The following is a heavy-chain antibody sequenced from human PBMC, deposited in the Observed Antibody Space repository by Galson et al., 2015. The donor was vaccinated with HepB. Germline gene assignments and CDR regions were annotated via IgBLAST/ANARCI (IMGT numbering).Heavy chain of an antibody. V-gene: IGHV1-24*01. Sequence: SVKVSCKVSGYTLTELSMHWVRQAPGKGLEWMGGFDPEDGETIYAQKFQGRVTMTEDTSTDTAYMELSSLRSEDTAVYYCATPRLTKNVLRFLEWSIDAFDIWGQGTMVTVSS. CDR2: FDPEDGET. D-gene: IGHD3-3*01. J-gene: IGHJ3*02. CDR1: GYTLTELS. CDR3: ATPRLTKNVLRFLEWSIDAFDI.